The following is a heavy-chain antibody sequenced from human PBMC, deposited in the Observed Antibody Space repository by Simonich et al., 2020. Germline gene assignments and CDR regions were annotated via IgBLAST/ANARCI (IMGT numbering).Heavy chain of an antibody. Sequence: EVQLVESGGGLVQPGGSLRLSCAASGFTFSSYWMSWVRQAPGKGLEWVANIKQHGSTKYYGESVKRRFTTPRDNAKNSLYLQMNSLRAEDTAVYYCARDREVYGSGSYYNYWGQGTLVTVSS. CDR2: IKQHGSTK. V-gene: IGHV3-7*01. J-gene: IGHJ4*02. CDR3: ARDREVYGSGSYYNY. CDR1: GFTFSSYW. D-gene: IGHD3-10*01.